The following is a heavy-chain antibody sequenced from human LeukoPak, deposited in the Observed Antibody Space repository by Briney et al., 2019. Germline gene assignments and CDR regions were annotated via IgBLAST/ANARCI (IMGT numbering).Heavy chain of an antibody. CDR2: ISWNSGSI. CDR3: AKTYYYDSSGYLD. D-gene: IGHD3-22*01. Sequence: GGSLRLSCAASGFTFDDYAMHWVRQAPRKGLEWVSGISWNSGSIGYADSVKGRFTISRDNAKNSLYLQMNSLRAEDTALYYCAKTYYYDSSGYLDWGQGTLVTVSS. CDR1: GFTFDDYA. J-gene: IGHJ4*02. V-gene: IGHV3-9*01.